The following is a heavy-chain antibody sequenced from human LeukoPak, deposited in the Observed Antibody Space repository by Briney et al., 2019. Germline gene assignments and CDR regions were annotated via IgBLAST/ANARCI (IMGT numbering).Heavy chain of an antibody. J-gene: IGHJ4*02. D-gene: IGHD1-26*01. CDR1: GGSISSYY. V-gene: IGHV4-59*01. CDR2: IYYSGST. CDR3: ARASYFYYYFDY. Sequence: PSETLSLTCTVSGGSISSYYWSWIRQPPGKGLEWIGYIYYSGSTNYNPSLKSRVTISVDTSKNQFSLKLSSMTAADTAVYYCARASYFYYYFDYWGQGTLVTVSS.